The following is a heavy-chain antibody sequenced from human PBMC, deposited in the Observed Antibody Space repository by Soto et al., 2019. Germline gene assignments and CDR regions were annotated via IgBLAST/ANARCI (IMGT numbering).Heavy chain of an antibody. J-gene: IGHJ3*02. CDR1: GGTFSTFS. V-gene: IGHV1-69*14. CDR3: ARGHEFGGNSDAFDI. D-gene: IGHD3-10*01. CDR2: FLPIFGTV. Sequence: QVQLVQSGAEVKNPGPSVKVSCRASGGTFSTFSTNCLRQAPGQRPEGMGNFLPIFGTVDYAQKFRARVTITADKSTNTAYMELRSLFSEDAAVYYCARGHEFGGNSDAFDIWGQGTVVTVSS.